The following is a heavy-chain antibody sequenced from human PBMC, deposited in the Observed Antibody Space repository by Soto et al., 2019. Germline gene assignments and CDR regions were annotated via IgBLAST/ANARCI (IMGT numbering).Heavy chain of an antibody. J-gene: IGHJ4*02. CDR3: ARGGNPTYY. D-gene: IGHD4-4*01. Sequence: EVQLEESGGGLVQPGGSLRLSCVVSGFTVSRNYMSWVRQAPGKGLEWVSVIYSGGSTYYADSVKGRFTISRHNSKNTWYLQMTSLRAEDTAVYYCARGGNPTYYWGQGTLVTVSS. V-gene: IGHV3-53*04. CDR2: IYSGGST. CDR1: GFTVSRNY.